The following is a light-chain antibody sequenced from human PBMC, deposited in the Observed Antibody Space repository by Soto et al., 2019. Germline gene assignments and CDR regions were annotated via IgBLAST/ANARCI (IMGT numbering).Light chain of an antibody. V-gene: IGKV3-11*01. J-gene: IGKJ3*01. CDR3: QQSSNWAT. CDR1: QSVSRN. CDR2: DAS. Sequence: EIVLTQSPATLLLSPAQTATLSGRASQSVSRNLAWYQQTPGRAPRLIIYDASHGAAGLPARFSGSACVKVFTLTISSLEPEDFAVYYCQQSSNWATFGPGTKVDIK.